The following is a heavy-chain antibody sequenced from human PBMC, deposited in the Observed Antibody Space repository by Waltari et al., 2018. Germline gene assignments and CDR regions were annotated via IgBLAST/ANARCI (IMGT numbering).Heavy chain of an antibody. CDR2: IIPIFGTA. V-gene: IGHV1-69*13. CDR1: GGTFSSYA. J-gene: IGHJ4*02. CDR3: ASGGPEGSSTSTQYYFDY. D-gene: IGHD2-2*01. Sequence: QVQLVQSGAEVKKPGSSVTVSCKASGGTFSSYAISWVRQAPRHRLEWMGGIIPIFGTANYAQKFQGRVTITADESTSTAYMELSSLRSEDTAVYYCASGGPEGSSTSTQYYFDYWGQGTLVTVSS.